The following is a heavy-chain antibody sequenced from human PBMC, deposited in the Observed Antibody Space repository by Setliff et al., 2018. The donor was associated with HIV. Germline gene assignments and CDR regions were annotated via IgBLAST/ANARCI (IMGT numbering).Heavy chain of an antibody. J-gene: IGHJ6*03. D-gene: IGHD3-9*01. V-gene: IGHV3-11*04. CDR1: GFTFSDYY. Sequence: GGSLRLSCAASGFTFSDYYMSWIRQAPGKGLEWVSYISSSGSTIYYADSLKGRFTISRDNAKNSLYLQMNSLRAEDTAVYYCASYRYFGYYMDVWGKGTTVTVS. CDR2: ISSSGSTI. CDR3: ASYRYFGYYMDV.